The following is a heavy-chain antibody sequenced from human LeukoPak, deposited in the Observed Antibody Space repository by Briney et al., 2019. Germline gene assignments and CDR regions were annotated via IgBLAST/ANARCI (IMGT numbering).Heavy chain of an antibody. CDR1: GFTFSSYG. V-gene: IGHV3-30*18. Sequence: PGRSLRLSCAASGFTFSSYGMHWVRQAPGKGLEWVAVISYDGSNKYYADSVKGRFTISRDNSKNTLYLQMNSLRAEDTAVYYCAKDRTVVYSSSWYYYDYWGQGTLVTVSS. J-gene: IGHJ4*02. D-gene: IGHD6-13*01. CDR3: AKDRTVVYSSSWYYYDY. CDR2: ISYDGSNK.